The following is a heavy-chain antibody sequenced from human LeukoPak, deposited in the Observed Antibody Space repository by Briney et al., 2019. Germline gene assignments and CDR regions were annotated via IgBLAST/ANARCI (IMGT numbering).Heavy chain of an antibody. J-gene: IGHJ6*03. V-gene: IGHV3-21*01. CDR3: ASNPMATMRWGYSLDYYYYMDV. D-gene: IGHD5-24*01. CDR1: GFTFSSYS. Sequence: PGGSLRLSCAASGFTFSSYSMNWVRQAPGKGLEWVSSISSSSSYIYYADSVKGRFTISRDNAKNSLYLQMNSLRAEDTAVYYCASNPMATMRWGYSLDYYYYMDVWGKGTTVTVSS. CDR2: ISSSSSYI.